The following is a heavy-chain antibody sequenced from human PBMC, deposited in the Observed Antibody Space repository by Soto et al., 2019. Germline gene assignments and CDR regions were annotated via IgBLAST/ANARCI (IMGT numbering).Heavy chain of an antibody. CDR3: ATENSGTPF. Sequence: EVQMVESGGGLVQPGGSLRLSCAASGFTVRSNYMTWVRQAPGKGLEWVSIIYSGGSTYYADSVKGRFTISRDDSKNTLYLQMNSLIAEDTAVYYCATENSGTPFWGQGTLVTVSS. J-gene: IGHJ4*02. CDR1: GFTVRSNY. V-gene: IGHV3-66*01. CDR2: IYSGGST.